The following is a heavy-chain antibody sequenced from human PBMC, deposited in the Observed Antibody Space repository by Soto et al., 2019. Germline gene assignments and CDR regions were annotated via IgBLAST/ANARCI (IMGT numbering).Heavy chain of an antibody. CDR2: ISSSSSYT. Sequence: GGSLRLSCEGSGFTFSDYYVSWIRQAPGKGLEWVSYISSSSSYTNYADSVKGRFTISRDNAKNSLYLQMNSLRAEDTAVYYCARSSIAARRYGMDVWGQGTTVTVSS. J-gene: IGHJ6*02. V-gene: IGHV3-11*06. CDR3: ARSSIAARRYGMDV. CDR1: GFTFSDYY. D-gene: IGHD6-6*01.